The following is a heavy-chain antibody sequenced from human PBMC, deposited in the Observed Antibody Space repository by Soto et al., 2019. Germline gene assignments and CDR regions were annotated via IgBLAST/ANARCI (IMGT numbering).Heavy chain of an antibody. D-gene: IGHD6-19*01. J-gene: IGHJ5*02. CDR3: ARGSSGMAVAGIGRFDT. CDR1: GFTFSSYA. Sequence: GGSLRLSCAASGFTFSSYAMSWVRQAPWKGLEWVSSISSSSSYIYYADSVKGRFTISRDNAKNSLYLQMNSLRAEDTAVYYCARGSSGMAVAGIGRFDTWGQGTLVT. V-gene: IGHV3-21*01. CDR2: ISSSSSYI.